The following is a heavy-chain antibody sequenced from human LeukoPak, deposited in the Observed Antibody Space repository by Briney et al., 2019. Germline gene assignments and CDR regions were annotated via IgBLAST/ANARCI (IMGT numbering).Heavy chain of an antibody. CDR3: ATGIGLIPKLDY. J-gene: IGHJ4*02. CDR2: FDPEDGET. D-gene: IGHD6-19*01. CDR1: GCTLTELS. Sequence: ASVKVSCKVSGCTLTELSMHWVRQAPGKGLEWMGGFDPEDGETIYAQKFQGRVTMTEDTSTDTAYMELSSLRSEDTAVYYCATGIGLIPKLDYWGQGTLVTVSS. V-gene: IGHV1-24*01.